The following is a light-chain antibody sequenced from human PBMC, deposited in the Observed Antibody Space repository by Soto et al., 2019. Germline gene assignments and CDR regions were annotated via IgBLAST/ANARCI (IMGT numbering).Light chain of an antibody. Sequence: DIQVTKSASSMSASVGDRVTITCRASQCISSWLAWYQQKPGKAPKLLIYAASTLQSGVPSRFSGSGSGTDFTLTISCLQSEDFATYYCQQYYSYPITFGQGTRLEIK. CDR1: QCISSW. J-gene: IGKJ5*01. CDR3: QQYYSYPIT. V-gene: IGKV1-12*01. CDR2: AAS.